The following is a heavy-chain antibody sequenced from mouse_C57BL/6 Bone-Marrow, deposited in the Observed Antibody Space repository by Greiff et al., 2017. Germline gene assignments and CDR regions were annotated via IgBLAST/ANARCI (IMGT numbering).Heavy chain of an antibody. D-gene: IGHD1-1*01. CDR1: GYAFSSSW. V-gene: IGHV1-82*01. CDR3: ARKDGPYGGFDY. Sequence: QVQLQQSGPELVKPGASVKISCKASGYAFSSSWMNWVKQRPGQGLEWIGRIYPGNGDTNYNGKFKGKATLTADKSSSPAYMPLSSLTSEDSAVYFCARKDGPYGGFDYWGQGTTLTVSS. J-gene: IGHJ2*01. CDR2: IYPGNGDT.